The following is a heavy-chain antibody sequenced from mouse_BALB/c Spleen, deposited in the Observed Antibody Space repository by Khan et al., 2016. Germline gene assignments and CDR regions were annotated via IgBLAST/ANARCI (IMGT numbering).Heavy chain of an antibody. V-gene: IGHV3-6*02. CDR2: ISYDGSN. CDR1: GYSITSGYY. CDR3: AITTVVSAY. D-gene: IGHD1-1*01. Sequence: EVQLQESGPGLVKPSQSLSLTCSVTGYSITSGYYWNWIRQFPGNKLEWMGYISYDGSNNYNPSLKNRISITRDTSKNQFFLKLNSVTTEDIATYYCAITTVVSAYWGQGTTLTVSA. J-gene: IGHJ2*01.